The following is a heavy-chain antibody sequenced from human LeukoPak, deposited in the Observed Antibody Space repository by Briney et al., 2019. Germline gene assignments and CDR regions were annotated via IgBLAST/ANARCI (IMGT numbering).Heavy chain of an antibody. J-gene: IGHJ4*02. CDR2: INPNDGDT. CDR1: GYTFTDYY. D-gene: IGHD2-2*01. CDR3: ARANFLYCSSSTCLFDY. Sequence: ASVKVSCKASGYTFTDYYMHWVRQAPGQGFECMGWINPNDGDTNYAKKFQGRVTITRDTSISTAHMEVSRLRSDDTAVYYCARANFLYCSSSTCLFDYWGQGTLVTVSS. V-gene: IGHV1-2*02.